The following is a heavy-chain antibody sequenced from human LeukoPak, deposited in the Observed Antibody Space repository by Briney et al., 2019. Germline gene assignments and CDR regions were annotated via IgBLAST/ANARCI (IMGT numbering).Heavy chain of an antibody. CDR2: INHSGST. D-gene: IGHD6-19*01. CDR1: GGSFSGYY. V-gene: IGHV4-34*01. CDR3: ARGRSGWYGGGDY. Sequence: SETLSLTCAVYGGSFSGYYWSWIRQPPGKGPEWIGEINHSGSTNYNPSLKSRVTISVDTSKNQFSLKLSSVTAADTAVYYCARGRSGWYGGGDYWGHGTLVTVSS. J-gene: IGHJ4*01.